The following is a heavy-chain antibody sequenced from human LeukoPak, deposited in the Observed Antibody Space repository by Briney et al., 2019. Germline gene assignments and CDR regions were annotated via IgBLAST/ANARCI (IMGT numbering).Heavy chain of an antibody. V-gene: IGHV3-9*01. J-gene: IGHJ3*02. Sequence: SLILFRGAPGFTLFDFSLHWGRQAPREGLEWGSGISWNSGSIGYADSVKGRFTISRDNAKNSLYLQMNSLRAEDTALYYCAKDGGSYNLYAFNIWGQGTMVTVSS. D-gene: IGHD1-26*01. CDR3: AKDGGSYNLYAFNI. CDR1: GFTLFDFS. CDR2: ISWNSGSI.